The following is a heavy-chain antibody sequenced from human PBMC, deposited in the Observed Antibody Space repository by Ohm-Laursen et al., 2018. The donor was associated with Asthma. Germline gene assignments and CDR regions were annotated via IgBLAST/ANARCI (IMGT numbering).Heavy chain of an antibody. V-gene: IGHV3-30*18. D-gene: IGHD1-26*01. CDR1: GFSFSSYA. Sequence: SLRLSCAASGFSFSSYAMDWVRQAPGKGLECVALISYDGSSESYADSVKGRFTISRDNIKNTVHLDMNSLRAEDTAVYHCAKGIVPVYYYGLDVWGQGTTVTVSS. J-gene: IGHJ6*02. CDR3: AKGIVPVYYYGLDV. CDR2: ISYDGSSE.